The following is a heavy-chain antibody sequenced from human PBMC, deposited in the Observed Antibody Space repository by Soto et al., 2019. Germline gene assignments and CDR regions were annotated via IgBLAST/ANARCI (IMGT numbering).Heavy chain of an antibody. Sequence: SETLSLTCTVSGGSISSGDYYWSWIRQPPGKGLEWIGYIYYSGSTYYNPSLKSRVTISVDTSKNQFSLKLSSVTAADTAVYYCARDYLRNYGMDVWGQGTTVTVSS. D-gene: IGHD3-16*02. J-gene: IGHJ6*02. V-gene: IGHV4-30-4*01. CDR3: ARDYLRNYGMDV. CDR1: GGSISSGDYY. CDR2: IYYSGST.